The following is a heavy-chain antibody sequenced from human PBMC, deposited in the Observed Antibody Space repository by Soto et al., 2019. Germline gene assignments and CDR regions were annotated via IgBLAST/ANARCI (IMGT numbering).Heavy chain of an antibody. Sequence: VGSLRLSCSASGFTFSSYAMHWVRQAPGKGLEYVSAISSNGGSTYYADSVKGRFTISRDNSKNTLYLQMSSLRAEDTAVYYCVKALRYFDWLPDFDYWGQGTLVTVSS. J-gene: IGHJ4*02. D-gene: IGHD3-9*01. CDR2: ISSNGGST. CDR1: GFTFSSYA. CDR3: VKALRYFDWLPDFDY. V-gene: IGHV3-64D*06.